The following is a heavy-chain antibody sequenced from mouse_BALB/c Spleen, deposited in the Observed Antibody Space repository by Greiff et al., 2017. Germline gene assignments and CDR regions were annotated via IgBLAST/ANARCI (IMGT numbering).Heavy chain of an antibody. CDR1: GFTFSSYA. V-gene: IGHV5-6-5*01. CDR3: ARGLSITTVEMDY. J-gene: IGHJ4*01. CDR2: ISSGGST. D-gene: IGHD1-1*01. Sequence: EVKLVESGGGLVKPGGSLKLSCAASGFTFSSYAMSWVRQTPEKRLEWVASISSGGSTYYPDSVKGRFTISRDNARNILYLQMSSLRSEDTAMYYCARGLSITTVEMDYWGQGTSVTVSS.